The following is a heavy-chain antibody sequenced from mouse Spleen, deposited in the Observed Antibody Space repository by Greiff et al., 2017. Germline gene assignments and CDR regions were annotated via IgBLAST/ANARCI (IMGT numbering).Heavy chain of an antibody. Sequence: QVQLQQPGAELVKPGASVKLSCKASGYTFTSYWMQWVKQRPGQGLEWIGEIDPSDSYTNYNHKFKGKATLTVDTSSSTAYMQLSNLASEDSAVYYCTREGNYYGSSSLFGYWGQGTPLTVSS. V-gene: IGHV1-50*01. D-gene: IGHD1-1*01. J-gene: IGHJ2*01. CDR2: IDPSDSYT. CDR1: GYTFTSYW. CDR3: TREGNYYGSSSLFGY.